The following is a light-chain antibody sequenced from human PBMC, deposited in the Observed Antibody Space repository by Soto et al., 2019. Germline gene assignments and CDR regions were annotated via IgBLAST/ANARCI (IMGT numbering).Light chain of an antibody. CDR1: QSVSSN. V-gene: IGKV3-15*01. J-gene: IGKJ1*01. Sequence: EIVMTQSPATLSVSPGERATLSCRASQSVSSNLAWYQRKPGQTPRRLIYGASTRVIGIPARFSGSGSGTECTLTIRSLQSEDFAVYYCQQYNKWLWTLGQGTNVEI. CDR3: QQYNKWLWT. CDR2: GAS.